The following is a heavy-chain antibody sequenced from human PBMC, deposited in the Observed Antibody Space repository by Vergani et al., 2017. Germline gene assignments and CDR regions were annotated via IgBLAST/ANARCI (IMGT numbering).Heavy chain of an antibody. D-gene: IGHD3-22*01. V-gene: IGHV3-30*02. CDR2: IRYDGTKR. J-gene: IGHJ1*01. CDR3: TKAGQYDSDNFHDS. Sequence: VESGGGLVQPGGSLRLSFAASSFSVSSHYMTWVRQAPGKGLEWVAFIRYDGTKRFYGDSVKGRFTISRDNSQTTVFLQMNSLRADDSAVYYCTKAGQYDSDNFHDSWGQGALVTVAS. CDR1: SFSVSSHY.